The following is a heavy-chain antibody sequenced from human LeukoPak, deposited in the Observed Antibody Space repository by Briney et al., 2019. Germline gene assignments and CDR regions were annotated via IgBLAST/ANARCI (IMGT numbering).Heavy chain of an antibody. D-gene: IGHD3-22*01. J-gene: IGHJ4*02. Sequence: GGSLRLSCAASGFTFSTYGMHWVRQAPGKGLEWVAFIRYDGRNKYYADSVKGRFTISRDNSKNTLYLQMNSLRAEDTAVYYCARDYYDSSGYYYFDYWGQGTLVTVSS. CDR2: IRYDGRNK. CDR3: ARDYYDSSGYYYFDY. CDR1: GFTFSTYG. V-gene: IGHV3-30*02.